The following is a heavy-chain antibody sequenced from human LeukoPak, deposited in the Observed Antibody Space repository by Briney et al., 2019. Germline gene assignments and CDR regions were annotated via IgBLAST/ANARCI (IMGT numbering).Heavy chain of an antibody. Sequence: PGGSLRLSCAASGFTFSSYWMLWVRQAPGKGLVWVSRINSDGSTTNYADSVKGRFTISRDNAKNTLYLQMSSLRAKAMAVYYCARVIWGSYYALGPWGQGTLVTVSS. D-gene: IGHD1-26*01. CDR3: ARVIWGSYYALGP. CDR2: INSDGSTT. J-gene: IGHJ5*02. CDR1: GFTFSSYW. V-gene: IGHV3-74*01.